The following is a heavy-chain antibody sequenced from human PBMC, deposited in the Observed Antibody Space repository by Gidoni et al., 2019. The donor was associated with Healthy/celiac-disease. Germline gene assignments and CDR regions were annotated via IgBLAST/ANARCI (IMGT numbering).Heavy chain of an antibody. D-gene: IGHD4-17*01. CDR2: ISYDGSNK. CDR3: AKDYGGTPFFDY. Sequence: QVQLVESGGGVVQPGRSLRLSCAASGFTFSSYGMHWVRQAPGKGLEWVAVISYDGSNKYYADSVKGRFTISRDNSKNTLYLQMNSLRAEDTAVYYCAKDYGGTPFFDYWGQGTLVTVSS. J-gene: IGHJ4*02. V-gene: IGHV3-30*18. CDR1: GFTFSSYG.